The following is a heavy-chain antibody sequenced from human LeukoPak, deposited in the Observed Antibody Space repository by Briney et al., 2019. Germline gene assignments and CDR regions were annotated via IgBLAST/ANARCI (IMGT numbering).Heavy chain of an antibody. Sequence: SETLSLTCVVSGGSFSGYYWSWIRQPPGKGLEWIGEINHGGRTNYSPSLKSRVTISVDTSKNQFSLNLSSVTAADTAVYYCARGLELGYCSGASCYIWFDPWGQGTLITVSS. CDR2: INHGGRT. CDR3: ARGLELGYCSGASCYIWFDP. D-gene: IGHD2-2*02. CDR1: GGSFSGYY. J-gene: IGHJ5*02. V-gene: IGHV4-34*01.